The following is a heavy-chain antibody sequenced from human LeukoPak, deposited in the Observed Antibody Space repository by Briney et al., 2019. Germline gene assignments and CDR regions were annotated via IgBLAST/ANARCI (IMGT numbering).Heavy chain of an antibody. CDR1: GGSFSGYY. J-gene: IGHJ4*02. D-gene: IGHD1-26*01. Sequence: SETLSLTCAVYGGSFSGYYWSWIRQPPGKGLEWIGEINHSGSTNYNPSLKSRVTISVDKSKSQFSLKLSSVTAADTAVYYCASHSGSYYFDYWGQGTLVTVSS. V-gene: IGHV4-34*01. CDR3: ASHSGSYYFDY. CDR2: INHSGST.